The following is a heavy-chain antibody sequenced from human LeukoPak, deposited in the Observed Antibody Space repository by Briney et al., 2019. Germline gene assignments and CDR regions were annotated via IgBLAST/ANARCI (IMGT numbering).Heavy chain of an antibody. D-gene: IGHD2-15*01. CDR3: ASSHDSAGND. J-gene: IGHJ1*01. CDR1: GFTFSTSW. Sequence: GGTLRFSCGASGFTFSTSWMSWVRQAPGKGLEWLASINPDGRATFYVDSVKGRFIISGGNAKNSLFLQMSSLRDDDPALYYCASSHDSAGNDWGQGTVVTVYS. V-gene: IGHV3-7*01. CDR2: INPDGRAT.